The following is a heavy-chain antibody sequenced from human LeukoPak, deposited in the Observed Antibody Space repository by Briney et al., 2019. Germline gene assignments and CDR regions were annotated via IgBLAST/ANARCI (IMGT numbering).Heavy chain of an antibody. V-gene: IGHV3-23*01. J-gene: IGHJ4*02. CDR1: GFNFNDAA. CDR3: TTRLRNHFDY. Sequence: GGSLRLSCAASGFNFNDAAMTWVRQAPGKGLEWVSLIASSGRNTYYTDSVRGRFTISRDNSKKTLSLQMNSLRVEDTAIYYCTTRLRNHFDYWGQGTQVTVSS. CDR2: IASSGRNT. D-gene: IGHD5-12*01.